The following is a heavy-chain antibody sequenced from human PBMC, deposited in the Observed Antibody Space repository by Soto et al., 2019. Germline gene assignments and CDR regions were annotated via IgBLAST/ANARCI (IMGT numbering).Heavy chain of an antibody. CDR3: ARVTPGYCSSTSRYGHSYYYMDV. Sequence: QVQLVQSGAEVKKPGASVKVSCKASGYTFTSYGISWVRQAPGQGLEWMGWISAYNGNTNYAQKLQGRVTMTTDTSPSTADMELRSLRSDDTAVYYCARVTPGYCSSTSRYGHSYYYMDVWGKGTTVTVSS. D-gene: IGHD2-2*01. CDR1: GYTFTSYG. CDR2: ISAYNGNT. J-gene: IGHJ6*03. V-gene: IGHV1-18*01.